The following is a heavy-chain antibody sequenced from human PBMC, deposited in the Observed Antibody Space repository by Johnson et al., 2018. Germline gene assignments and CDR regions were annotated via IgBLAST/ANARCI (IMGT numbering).Heavy chain of an antibody. CDR1: GFTFTTYA. Sequence: VQLVESGGGLVQPGGSLRLSCAASGFTFTTYAMNWVRQAPGKGLEWVSSMTGNSGRPSYTDSVKGRFTISRDTSKNTLELQMNSLGAEDTAVYYCARDEFDDATYYCGMGVGGQGTTVSVSS. V-gene: IGHV3-23*04. CDR3: ARDEFDDATYYCGMGV. J-gene: IGHJ6*02. D-gene: IGHD3-10*01. CDR2: MTGNSGRP.